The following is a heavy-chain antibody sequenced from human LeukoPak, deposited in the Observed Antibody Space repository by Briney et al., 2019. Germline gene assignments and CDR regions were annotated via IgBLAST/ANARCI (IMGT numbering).Heavy chain of an antibody. V-gene: IGHV3-21*01. Sequence: KSGGSLRLSCAGSGFALKSYSLSWVRQAPGKGLEWVSSISSTSAYIYYADSVKGRFTISRDNAKNSLYLQMNSLRAEDTAVYYCARAEWSYYYGMDVWGQGTTVTVSS. CDR3: ARAEWSYYYGMDV. D-gene: IGHD3-3*01. CDR2: ISSTSAYI. CDR1: GFALKSYS. J-gene: IGHJ6*02.